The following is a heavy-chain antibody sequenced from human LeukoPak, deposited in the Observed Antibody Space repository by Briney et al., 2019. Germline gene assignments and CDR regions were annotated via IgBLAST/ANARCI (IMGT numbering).Heavy chain of an antibody. CDR1: GGAFRGYL. D-gene: IGHD5-12*01. CDR3: ARAGWLRTKGYFDY. V-gene: IGHV4-34*01. Sequence: PSGTLSLPCAVSGGAFRGYLLSWVRQPPGKGLEWVGEINHSGSTNYNPSLKSRVTISVDTSKNQFSLKLSSVTAADTAVYYCARAGWLRTKGYFDYWGQGTLVTVSS. CDR2: INHSGST. J-gene: IGHJ4*02.